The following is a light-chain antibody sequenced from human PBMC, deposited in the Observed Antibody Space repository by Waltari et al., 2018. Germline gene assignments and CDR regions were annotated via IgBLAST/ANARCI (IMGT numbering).Light chain of an antibody. CDR3: CSYAGSSTFAV. J-gene: IGLJ3*02. Sequence: QSALTQPASVSGSPGQSITISCTGTSSDVGSYNLFSWYQQHPGKAPQLMIYEGSKRPSGVSNRFSGSKSGNTASLTISGLQAEDEADYYCCSYAGSSTFAVFGGGTKLTVL. V-gene: IGLV2-23*03. CDR2: EGS. CDR1: SSDVGSYNL.